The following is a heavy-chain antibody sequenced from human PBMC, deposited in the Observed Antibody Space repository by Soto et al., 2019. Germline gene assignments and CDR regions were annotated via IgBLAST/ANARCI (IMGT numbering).Heavy chain of an antibody. CDR1: GGSVSSGSYY. CDR2: IYSSGST. J-gene: IGHJ4*02. V-gene: IGHV4-61*01. D-gene: IGHD5-12*01. Sequence: QVQLQESGPELVKPSETLSLTCTVSGGSVSSGSYYWSWIRQPPGKGLEWIGYIYSSGSTSYNPSLKSRVTISVDTSKNQFSLKLSSVPAADTAVYYCARDGDGYNYWGQGTLVTVSS. CDR3: ARDGDGYNY.